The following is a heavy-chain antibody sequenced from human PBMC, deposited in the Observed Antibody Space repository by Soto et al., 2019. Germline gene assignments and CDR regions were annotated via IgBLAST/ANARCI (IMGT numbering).Heavy chain of an antibody. J-gene: IGHJ6*02. CDR1: GFPFSSYC. CDR2: IWYDGSNK. V-gene: IGHV3-33*08. CDR3: ARDPQLSGYYYYYGMDV. D-gene: IGHD3-16*02. Sequence: GGSLSLSCAASGFPFSSYCMHWVRQAPGKGLEWVAVIWYDGSNKYYADSVKGRFTISRDNSKNTLYLQMNSLRAEDTAVYYCARDPQLSGYYYYYGMDVWGQGTTVTVSS.